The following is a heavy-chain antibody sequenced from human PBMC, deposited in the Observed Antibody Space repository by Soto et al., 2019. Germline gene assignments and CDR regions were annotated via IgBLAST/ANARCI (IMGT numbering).Heavy chain of an antibody. CDR1: GYTFTRYQ. D-gene: IGHD3-3*01. CDR3: AIPRTVRFLEWSPRAYDAFDI. Sequence: VASVKVSCKASGYTFTRYQMHWVRQALGQGLEWMGIINPSGGSISYAQKFQGRVTMTRDTSTSTVYMELSSLRSEDTAVYYCAIPRTVRFLEWSPRAYDAFDIWGQGTMVTVSS. V-gene: IGHV1-46*01. J-gene: IGHJ3*02. CDR2: INPSGGSI.